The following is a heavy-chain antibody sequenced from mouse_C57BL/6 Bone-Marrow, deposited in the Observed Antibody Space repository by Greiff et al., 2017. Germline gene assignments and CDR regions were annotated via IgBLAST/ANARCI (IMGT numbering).Heavy chain of an antibody. CDR1: GFSLTSYA. CDR3: ARNWGGLLRGGYCDV. V-gene: IGHV2-9-1*01. D-gene: IGHD2-3*01. Sequence: VQLVESGPGLVAPSQSLSITCTVSGFSLTSYAISWVRQPPGKGLEWLGVIWTGGGTNYNSALKSRLSISKDHSKSQVFLKMNSLQTDDTARYYCARNWGGLLRGGYCDVWGTGTTVTVSS. CDR2: IWTGGGT. J-gene: IGHJ1*03.